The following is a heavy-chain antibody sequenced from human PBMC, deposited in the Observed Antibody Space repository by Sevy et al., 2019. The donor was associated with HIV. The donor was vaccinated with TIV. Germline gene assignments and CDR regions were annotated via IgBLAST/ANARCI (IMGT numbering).Heavy chain of an antibody. Sequence: GGYLRLSCAASGFSFSSYWMHWVRQAPGKGLEWVANIKQDESEKYYVASVTGRFTISRDNAKNSVYLQMNSLRPEDTAIYYCARGNSGSFDYWGQGTLVTVSS. CDR2: IKQDESEK. D-gene: IGHD3-22*01. CDR3: ARGNSGSFDY. CDR1: GFSFSSYW. V-gene: IGHV3-7*04. J-gene: IGHJ4*02.